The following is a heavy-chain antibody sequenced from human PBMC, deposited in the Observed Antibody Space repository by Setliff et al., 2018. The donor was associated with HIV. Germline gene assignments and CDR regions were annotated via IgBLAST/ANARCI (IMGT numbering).Heavy chain of an antibody. D-gene: IGHD6-19*01. CDR3: ARDRGIEAGIDY. V-gene: IGHV1-18*01. CDR2: ISAYNGNT. Sequence: ASEKVSCKDSCYTVTSYGISWVRQAPGQGLEWMGWISAYNGNTNYARKLQGRVTMTTDTSTSTAYMELRSLRSDDTAVYYCARDRGIEAGIDYWGQGTLVTVSS. J-gene: IGHJ4*02. CDR1: CYTVTSYG.